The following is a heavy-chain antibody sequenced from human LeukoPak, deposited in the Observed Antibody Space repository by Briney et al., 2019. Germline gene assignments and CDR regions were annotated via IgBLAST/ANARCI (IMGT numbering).Heavy chain of an antibody. D-gene: IGHD1-26*01. CDR1: GYTFTSYD. V-gene: IGHV1-8*01. J-gene: IGHJ4*02. CDR3: ARAYRLSGSYSYGGY. CDR2: MNPNSGNT. Sequence: ASVKVSCKASGYTFTSYDINWVRQATGQGLEWMGWMNPNSGNTGYAQKFQGRVTMTRNTSISTAYMELSSPRSEDTAVYYCARAYRLSGSYSYGGYWGQGTLVTVSS.